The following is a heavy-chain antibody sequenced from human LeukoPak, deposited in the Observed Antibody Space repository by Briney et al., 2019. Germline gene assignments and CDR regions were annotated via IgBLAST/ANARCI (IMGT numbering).Heavy chain of an antibody. V-gene: IGHV3-15*01. CDR2: LKSKTDGGTT. Sequence: PSETLSLTCAVYRGSFSGYYWSWVRQAPGKGREWVGRLKSKTDGGTTDYAAPVKGRFTMSRDNSKNTLYLQMNSLKTEDTAVYYCTTVRVNAYFDYWGQGTLVTVSS. CDR1: RGSFSGYY. J-gene: IGHJ4*02. CDR3: TTVRVNAYFDY.